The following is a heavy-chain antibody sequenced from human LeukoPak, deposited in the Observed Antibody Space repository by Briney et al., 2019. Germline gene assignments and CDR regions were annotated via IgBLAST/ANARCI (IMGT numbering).Heavy chain of an antibody. CDR2: ISGDSVGT. CDR1: GFTFSSYA. V-gene: IGHV3-23*01. CDR3: AKDVGSSPFFDY. D-gene: IGHD6-13*01. J-gene: IGHJ4*02. Sequence: GGSLRLSCAASGFTFSSYALSWVRQAPGKGLEWVSTISGDSVGTHYADSVKGRFTISRDNPKNTVYLQMISLRVEDTAIYYCAKDVGSSPFFDYWGQGTLVTVSS.